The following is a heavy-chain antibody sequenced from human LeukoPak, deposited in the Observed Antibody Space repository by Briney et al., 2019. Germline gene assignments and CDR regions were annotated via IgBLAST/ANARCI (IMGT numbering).Heavy chain of an antibody. D-gene: IGHD6-19*01. CDR3: ARVCHSSGWYRYYYYYGMDV. Sequence: GGSLRLSCAASGFTFSSYWMSWVRQAPGKGLEWVANIKQDGSEKYYVGSVKGRFTISRDNAKNSLYLQMNSLRAEDTAVYYCARVCHSSGWYRYYYYYGMDVWGQGTTVTVSS. CDR2: IKQDGSEK. J-gene: IGHJ6*02. V-gene: IGHV3-7*01. CDR1: GFTFSSYW.